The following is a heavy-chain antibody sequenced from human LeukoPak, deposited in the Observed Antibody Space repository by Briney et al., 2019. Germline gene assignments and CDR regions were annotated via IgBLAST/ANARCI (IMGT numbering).Heavy chain of an antibody. CDR2: IYYSGST. D-gene: IGHD2-2*01. V-gene: IGHV4-30-4*08. J-gene: IGHJ4*02. Sequence: SETLSLTCTVSGGSVSSGDYYWSWVRQPPGKGLEWIGYIYYSGSTYYNPSLKSRITISVDTSKNQFSLKLSSVTAADTAVYYCARVYRYCSSTSCSYYFDYWGQGTLVTVSS. CDR1: GGSVSSGDYY. CDR3: ARVYRYCSSTSCSYYFDY.